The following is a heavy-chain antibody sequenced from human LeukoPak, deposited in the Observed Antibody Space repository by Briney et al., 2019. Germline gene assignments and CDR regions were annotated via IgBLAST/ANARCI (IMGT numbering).Heavy chain of an antibody. CDR1: VGSISSSSYY. CDR2: IYYSGST. Sequence: PSETLSLTCTVSVGSISSSSYYWGWIRQPPGKGLEWIGSIYYSGSTYYNPSLKSRVTISVDTSKNQFSLKLSSVTAADTAVYYCASWTNPDYYDSSGYISYWGQGTLVTVSS. V-gene: IGHV4-39*01. CDR3: ASWTNPDYYDSSGYISY. D-gene: IGHD3-22*01. J-gene: IGHJ4*02.